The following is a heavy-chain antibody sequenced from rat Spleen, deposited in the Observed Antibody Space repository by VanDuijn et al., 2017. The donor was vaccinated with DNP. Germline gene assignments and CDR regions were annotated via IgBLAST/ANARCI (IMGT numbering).Heavy chain of an antibody. V-gene: IGHV5-25*01. CDR1: GFTFSNYY. CDR3: ARHGYSSYRFAY. J-gene: IGHJ3*01. Sequence: EVQLVESGGGLVQPGRSLKLSCAASGFTFSNYYMAWVRQAPTKGLEWVASISPSGGSTYYRDSVKGRFTISRDDAKNTLYLQMNSLRSEDTATYYCARHGYSSYRFAYWGQGTLVTVSS. CDR2: ISPSGGST. D-gene: IGHD1-2*01.